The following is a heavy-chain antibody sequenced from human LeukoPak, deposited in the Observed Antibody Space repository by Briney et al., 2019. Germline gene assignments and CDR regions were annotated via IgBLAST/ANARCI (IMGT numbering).Heavy chain of an antibody. D-gene: IGHD6-13*01. CDR2: IYTSGST. CDR3: ARTLGGAAADYYYYYMDV. Sequence: SQTLSLTCTVSGGSISSGSYYWNWIRQPAVRGLEWIGRIYTSGSTNYNPSLKSRVTISVDTSKNQFSLKLSSVTAADTAVYYCARTLGGAAADYYYYYMDVWGKGTTVTISS. V-gene: IGHV4-61*02. CDR1: GGSISSGSYY. J-gene: IGHJ6*03.